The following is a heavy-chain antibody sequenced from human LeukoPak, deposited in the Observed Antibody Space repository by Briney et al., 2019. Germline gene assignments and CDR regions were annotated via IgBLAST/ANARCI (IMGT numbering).Heavy chain of an antibody. CDR2: ISAYNGNT. V-gene: IGHV1-18*01. CDR1: GYTFTSYS. CDR3: ARDKAVADFADAFDI. D-gene: IGHD6-19*01. J-gene: IGHJ3*02. Sequence: ASVKVSCKASGYTFTSYSISWVRQAPGQGLEWMGWISAYNGNTNYAQKLQGRVTMTTDTSTSTAYMELRSLRSDDTAVYYCARDKAVADFADAFDIWGQGTMVTVSS.